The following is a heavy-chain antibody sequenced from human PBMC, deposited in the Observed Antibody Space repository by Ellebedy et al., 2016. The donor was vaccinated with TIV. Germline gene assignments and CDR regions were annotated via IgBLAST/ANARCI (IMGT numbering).Heavy chain of an antibody. CDR3: VRGFLKR. Sequence: GGSLKISCAASGFTVSSNYMNWVRQAPGKGLEWVSVIYSGGSTYYADSVKGRFTISRDNAKNSLYLQLSSLRAEDTAVYYCVRGFLKRWGQGTLVTVSS. D-gene: IGHD3-3*01. CDR1: GFTVSSNY. J-gene: IGHJ4*02. V-gene: IGHV3-53*03. CDR2: IYSGGST.